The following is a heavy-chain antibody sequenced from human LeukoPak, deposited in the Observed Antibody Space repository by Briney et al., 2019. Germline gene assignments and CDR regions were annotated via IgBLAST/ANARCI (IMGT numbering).Heavy chain of an antibody. CDR3: ATDYGSGSSTFRSFDP. CDR2: IIPIFGTA. Sequence: VASVKVSCKASGGTFSSYAISWVRQAPGQGLEWMGRIIPIFGTANYAQKFQGRVTISTDESTSTAYMELSSLRSEDTAVYYCATDYGSGSSTFRSFDPWGQGTLVTVPS. V-gene: IGHV1-69*05. J-gene: IGHJ5*02. D-gene: IGHD3-10*01. CDR1: GGTFSSYA.